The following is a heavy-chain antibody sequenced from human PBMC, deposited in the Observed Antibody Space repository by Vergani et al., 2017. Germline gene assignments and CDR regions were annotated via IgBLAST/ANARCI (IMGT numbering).Heavy chain of an antibody. CDR3: AKDKERGTWPGYIDV. Sequence: EVQLVESGGGLVQPGRSLRLSCAASGFTFDDYAMHWVRQAPGKGLEWVSGISWHSGSIGYADSVKGRFTISRDNAKNSLYLQMNSLRAEDTALYYCAKDKERGTWPGYIDVWGKGTTVTVAS. CDR1: GFTFDDYA. V-gene: IGHV3-9*01. J-gene: IGHJ6*03. CDR2: ISWHSGSI. D-gene: IGHD1-7*01.